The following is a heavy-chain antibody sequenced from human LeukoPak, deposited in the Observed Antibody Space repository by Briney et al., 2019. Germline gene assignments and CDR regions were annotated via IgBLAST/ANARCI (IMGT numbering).Heavy chain of an antibody. CDR1: VDSVPNNSAP. J-gene: IGHJ4*02. CDR2: KYYRSKWYI. Sequence: SQTLSLTRAICVDSVPNNSAPWKWIPQSPSRGLEWLGRKYYRSKWYIDYAVYVTSQNIISQDTSKHQFSLQLKSVTPGDTAVYYCARGRSWGESGFDYWGQGTLVTVSS. CDR3: ARGRSWGESGFDY. V-gene: IGHV6-1*01. D-gene: IGHD6-13*01.